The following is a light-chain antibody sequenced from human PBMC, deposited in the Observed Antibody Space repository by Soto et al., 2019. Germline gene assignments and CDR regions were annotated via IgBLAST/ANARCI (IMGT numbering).Light chain of an antibody. CDR2: GAS. Sequence: EIVLTQSPGTLSLSPGERATLSCRASQSVSSNNLAWYQQRPGQAPRVVIYGASTRATGIPERFSGSGSGTDFTLTISRLEPEHFAVYYCQQYGRSPFTFGPGTKVDIK. V-gene: IGKV3-20*01. J-gene: IGKJ3*01. CDR1: QSVSSNN. CDR3: QQYGRSPFT.